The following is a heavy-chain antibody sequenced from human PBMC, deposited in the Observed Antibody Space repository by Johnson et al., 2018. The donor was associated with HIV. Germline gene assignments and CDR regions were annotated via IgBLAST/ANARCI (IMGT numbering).Heavy chain of an antibody. J-gene: IGHJ3*02. V-gene: IGHV3-7*01. CDR2: IDQDGSEK. CDR3: ARDQGVLQFLEWSSHGDAFDI. D-gene: IGHD3-3*01. Sequence: VQLVESGGGVVQPGRSLRLSCVASGFTFSNYWMSWVRQAPGKGLEWVANIDQDGSEKYYVDYVKGRFTISRDNAKNSLYLQMNSLRAEDTAVYYCARDQGVLQFLEWSSHGDAFDIWGQGTMVTGSS. CDR1: GFTFSNYW.